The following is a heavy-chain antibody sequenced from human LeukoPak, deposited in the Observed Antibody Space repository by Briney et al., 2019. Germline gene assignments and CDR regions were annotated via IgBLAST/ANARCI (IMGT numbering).Heavy chain of an antibody. Sequence: SVKVSCKASGGTFSSYAISWVRQAPGQGLEWMGGIIPIFGTANYAQKFQGRVTITADESTSTAYMELSSLRPEDTAVYYCASPTAMARYYFDYWGQGTLVTVSS. J-gene: IGHJ4*02. V-gene: IGHV1-69*13. CDR2: IIPIFGTA. CDR3: ASPTAMARYYFDY. D-gene: IGHD5-18*01. CDR1: GGTFSSYA.